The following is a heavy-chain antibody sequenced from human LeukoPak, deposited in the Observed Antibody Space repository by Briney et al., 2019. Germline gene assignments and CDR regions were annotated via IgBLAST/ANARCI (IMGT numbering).Heavy chain of an antibody. Sequence: PAGSLRLSCAASGFTFSDYYMDWVRQAPGKGLEWVGRIQNKGNSHIANYAASVKGRFTMSRDDSKNSLFLQMNSLRTEDTAVYYCTRDASTSLFNWGQGTLVTLSS. CDR1: GFTFSDYY. CDR2: IQNKGNSHIA. D-gene: IGHD2/OR15-2a*01. J-gene: IGHJ1*01. V-gene: IGHV3-72*01. CDR3: TRDASTSLFN.